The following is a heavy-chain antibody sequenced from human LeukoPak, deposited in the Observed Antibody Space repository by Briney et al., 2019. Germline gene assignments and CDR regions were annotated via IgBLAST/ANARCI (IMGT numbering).Heavy chain of an antibody. Sequence: PGGSLRLSGAASGFTFSSYIMNWVRQAPGKGLEWVSSISSSSSYIYYADSVKGRFTISRDNAKNSLYLQMNSLRAEDTAVYYCARDPGIVVVVAAPFDYWGQGTLVTVSS. CDR2: ISSSSSYI. D-gene: IGHD2-15*01. V-gene: IGHV3-21*01. CDR1: GFTFSSYI. J-gene: IGHJ4*02. CDR3: ARDPGIVVVVAAPFDY.